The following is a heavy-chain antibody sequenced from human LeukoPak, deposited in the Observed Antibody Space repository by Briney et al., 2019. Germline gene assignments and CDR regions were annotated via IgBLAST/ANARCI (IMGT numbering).Heavy chain of an antibody. D-gene: IGHD2-15*01. V-gene: IGHV3-48*03. CDR3: ARDGGYCSGGSCKADV. J-gene: IGHJ6*04. CDR2: ISSSGSTI. Sequence: GGSLRLSCAASGFTFSSYEMNWVRQAPGKGLEWVSYISSSGSTIYYADSVKGRFTISRDNAKNSLYLQMNSLRAEDTAVYYCARDGGYCSGGSCKADVWGEGTTVTVSS. CDR1: GFTFSSYE.